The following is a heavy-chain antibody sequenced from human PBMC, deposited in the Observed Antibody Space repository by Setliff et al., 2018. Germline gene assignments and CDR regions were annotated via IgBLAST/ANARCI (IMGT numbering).Heavy chain of an antibody. V-gene: IGHV3-23*01. CDR3: AKDLASWSPDR. Sequence: PGGSLRLSCAASGFTFSIYSMSWVRQAPGKGLEWVALISATGGATYYADSVKGRFTIFRDNSKNSLYLQMNDLRAKDTAVYYCAKDLASWSPDRWGLGTLVTVSS. CDR2: ISATGGAT. D-gene: IGHD3-3*01. J-gene: IGHJ4*02. CDR1: GFTFSIYS.